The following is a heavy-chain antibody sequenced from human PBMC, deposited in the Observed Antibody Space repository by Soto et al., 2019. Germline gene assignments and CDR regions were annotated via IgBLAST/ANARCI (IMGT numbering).Heavy chain of an antibody. D-gene: IGHD3-22*01. CDR1: GFTFSSYA. CDR3: AKDDPLLRDYYDSSGYYYGAAGAFDY. CDR2: ISGSGGST. V-gene: IGHV3-23*01. J-gene: IGHJ4*02. Sequence: GGSLRLSCAASGFTFSSYAMSWVRQAPGKGLEWVSAISGSGGSTYYADSVKGRFTISRDNSKNTLYLQMNSLRAEDTAVYYCAKDDPLLRDYYDSSGYYYGAAGAFDYWGQGTLVTVSS.